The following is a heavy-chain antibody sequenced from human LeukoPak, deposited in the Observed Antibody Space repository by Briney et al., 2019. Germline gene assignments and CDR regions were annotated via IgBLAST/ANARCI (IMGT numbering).Heavy chain of an antibody. D-gene: IGHD5-12*01. J-gene: IGHJ4*02. CDR3: ARVGGGYSGYDGMGTY. V-gene: IGHV1-8*03. CDR2: MNPNSGNT. Sequence: ASVKVSCKASGYTFTSYDINWVRQATGQGLEWMGWMNPNSGNTGYAQKFQGRVTITRNTSISTAYMELSSLRSEDTAVYYCARVGGGYSGYDGMGTYWGQGTLVTVSS. CDR1: GYTFTSYD.